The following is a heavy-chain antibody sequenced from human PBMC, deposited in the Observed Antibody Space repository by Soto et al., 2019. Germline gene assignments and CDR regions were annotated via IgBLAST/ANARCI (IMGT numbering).Heavy chain of an antibody. D-gene: IGHD3-3*01. V-gene: IGHV4-34*01. CDR3: ATRITVFGLLIPPFDP. J-gene: IGHJ5*02. Sequence: SETLSLTCAVYGGSVNGYYWNWIRQPPGKGLKWIGEINHTGGTHYNPSLKSRVTMSVDTSKNQFSLRLSSVTAADTAIYYCATRITVFGLLIPPFDPWGQGTQVTVSS. CDR2: INHTGGT. CDR1: GGSVNGYY.